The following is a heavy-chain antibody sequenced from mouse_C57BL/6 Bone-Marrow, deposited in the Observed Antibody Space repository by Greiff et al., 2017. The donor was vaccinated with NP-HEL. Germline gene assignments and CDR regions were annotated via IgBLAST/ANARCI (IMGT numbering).Heavy chain of an antibody. V-gene: IGHV3-6*01. D-gene: IGHD4-1*01. CDR2: ISYGGSN. CDR3: ARRGTGVYWYFDV. J-gene: IGHJ1*03. Sequence: DVKLQESGPGLVKPSQSLSLTCSVTGYSITSGYYWNWIRQFPGNKLEWMGYISYGGSNNYNPSLKNRITITRDTSKNQFFLKLNSLTTEDTATYYCARRGTGVYWYFDVWGTGTTVTVSS. CDR1: GYSITSGYY.